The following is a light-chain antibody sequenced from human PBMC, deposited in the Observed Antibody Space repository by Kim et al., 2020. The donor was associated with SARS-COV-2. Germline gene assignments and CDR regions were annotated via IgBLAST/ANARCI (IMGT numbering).Light chain of an antibody. CDR3: QQRNNWPLT. J-gene: IGKJ4*01. Sequence: EVVMTQSPATLYVSPGERATLSCRASQNVRTNLVWYQQKPGQAPRVLIDGASTRATGIPARFSGSGSGTDFTLTISSLQSEDFAVYYCQQRNNWPLTFGGGTKVDIK. V-gene: IGKV3-15*01. CDR2: GAS. CDR1: QNVRTN.